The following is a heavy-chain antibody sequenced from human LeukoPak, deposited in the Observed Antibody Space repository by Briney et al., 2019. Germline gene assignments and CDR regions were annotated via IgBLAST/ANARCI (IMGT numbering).Heavy chain of an antibody. J-gene: IGHJ6*02. V-gene: IGHV4-4*02. CDR3: ARGTVVVPDPEDYYYGMDV. Sequence: SETLSLTCAVSGGSISSSNWWSWVRQPPGKGLEWIGEIYHSGSTNYNPSLKSRVTISVDKSKNQFSLKLSSVTAADTAVYYCARGTVVVPDPEDYYYGMDVWGQGTTVTVSS. CDR2: IYHSGST. D-gene: IGHD2-2*01. CDR1: GGSISSSNW.